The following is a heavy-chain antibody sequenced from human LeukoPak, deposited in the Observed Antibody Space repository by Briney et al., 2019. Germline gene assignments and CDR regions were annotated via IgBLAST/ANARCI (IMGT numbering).Heavy chain of an antibody. V-gene: IGHV3-7*01. CDR1: GFTFSSYW. Sequence: PGGSLRLSCAASGFTFSSYWMSWVRQAPGKGLEWVANIKQDGSEKYYVDSVKGRFTISRDNAKNSLYLQMNSLRAEDTAVYYCARDPTPCGGDCYSNWGNAFDIWGQGTMVTVSS. CDR3: ARDPTPCGGDCYSNWGNAFDI. J-gene: IGHJ3*02. CDR2: IKQDGSEK. D-gene: IGHD2-21*02.